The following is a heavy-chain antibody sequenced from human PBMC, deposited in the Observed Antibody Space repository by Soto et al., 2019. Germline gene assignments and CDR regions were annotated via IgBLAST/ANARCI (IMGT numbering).Heavy chain of an antibody. CDR3: AEENDYIRGGVRDNWFDP. V-gene: IGHV1-69*06. J-gene: IGHJ5*02. D-gene: IGHD4-4*01. CDR2: IIPIFGTA. Sequence: GASVKVSCKASGGTFSSYAISWVRQAPGQGLEWMGGIIPIFGTANYAQKFQGRVTITADKSTSTAYMELSSLRSEDTAVYYCAEENDYIRGGVRDNWFDPWGQGTLVTVSS. CDR1: GGTFSSYA.